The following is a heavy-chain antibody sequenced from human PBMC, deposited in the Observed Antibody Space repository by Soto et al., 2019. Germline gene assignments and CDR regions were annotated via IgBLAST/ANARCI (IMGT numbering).Heavy chain of an antibody. Sequence: QVQLVQSGAEVKKPWASVKVSCKASGYTFTGYYMHWVRQAPGQGLEWMGWINPNSGGTNYAQKFQGWVTMTRDTSISAAYMELSRLRSDDTAVYYCARDSPLERFGHDVGRNWFDPWGQGTLVTVSS. CDR2: INPNSGGT. J-gene: IGHJ5*02. D-gene: IGHD3-10*01. CDR1: GYTFTGYY. V-gene: IGHV1-2*04. CDR3: ARDSPLERFGHDVGRNWFDP.